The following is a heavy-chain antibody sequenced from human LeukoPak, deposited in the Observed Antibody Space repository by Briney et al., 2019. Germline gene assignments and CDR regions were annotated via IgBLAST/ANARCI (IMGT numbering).Heavy chain of an antibody. Sequence: SETLSLTCAVYGGSFSGYYWSWIRQPPGKGLEWIGETNLSGSTNYNPSLKSRVTISVDTSKNQFSLKLSSVTAADTAVYYCAREAPVVPANVWGQGTTVTVSS. CDR3: AREAPVVPANV. D-gene: IGHD2-2*01. CDR1: GGSFSGYY. V-gene: IGHV4-34*01. J-gene: IGHJ6*02. CDR2: TNLSGST.